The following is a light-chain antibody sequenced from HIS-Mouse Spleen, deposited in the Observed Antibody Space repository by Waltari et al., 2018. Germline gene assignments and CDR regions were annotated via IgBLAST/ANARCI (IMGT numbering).Light chain of an antibody. Sequence: QSALTQPASVSGSPGQSITISCTGTSSDVGIYHLASWYQQHPGKAPKLMIYEGSKRPSGVSNRFSGSKSGNTASLTISGLQAEDEADYYCCSYAGSSTWVFGGGTKLTVL. CDR1: SSDVGIYHL. J-gene: IGLJ3*02. V-gene: IGLV2-23*01. CDR3: CSYAGSSTWV. CDR2: EGS.